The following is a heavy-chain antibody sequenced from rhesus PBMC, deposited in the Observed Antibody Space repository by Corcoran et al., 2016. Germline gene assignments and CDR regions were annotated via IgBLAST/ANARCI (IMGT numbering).Heavy chain of an antibody. CDR1: GYSISSGYG. V-gene: IGHV4-127*01. J-gene: IGHJ2*01. D-gene: IGHD6-31*01. CDR3: ARARRGSGWYFDL. Sequence: QVQLQESGPGLVKPSETLSLTCAVSGYSISSGYGWSWIRQPPGKGLEWIGYISGSSGSTNYNPSLKRRVTISKDTSKNQFSLKLSSVTAADTAVYYCARARRGSGWYFDLWGPGTPITISS. CDR2: ISGSSGST.